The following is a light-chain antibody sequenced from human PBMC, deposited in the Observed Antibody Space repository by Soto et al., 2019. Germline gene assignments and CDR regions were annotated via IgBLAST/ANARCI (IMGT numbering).Light chain of an antibody. V-gene: IGKV1-9*01. J-gene: IGKJ1*01. CDR2: EAS. CDR1: QGISSY. CDR3: QQVNSYPRT. Sequence: DIQLTQSPSFLSASVGDRVTITCRASQGISSYLAWYQQKPRTAPELLIYEASTLQSGVPSRFSGSGSGTEFTLTISSLQPEDFATYYCQQVNSYPRTFGQGTKVEIQ.